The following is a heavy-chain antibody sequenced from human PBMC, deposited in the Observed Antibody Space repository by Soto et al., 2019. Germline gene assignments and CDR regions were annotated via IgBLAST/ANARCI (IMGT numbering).Heavy chain of an antibody. Sequence: QVQLVESGGGVVQPGRSLRLSCAASGFTFSSYGMHWVRQAPGKGLEWVAVIWYDGSNKYYADSVKGRFTISRDNSKNTLYLQMNSLSAEDTAVYYCAREGPDYYGSMGPWGQGTLVTVSS. CDR1: GFTFSSYG. V-gene: IGHV3-33*01. CDR2: IWYDGSNK. J-gene: IGHJ5*02. D-gene: IGHD3-10*01. CDR3: AREGPDYYGSMGP.